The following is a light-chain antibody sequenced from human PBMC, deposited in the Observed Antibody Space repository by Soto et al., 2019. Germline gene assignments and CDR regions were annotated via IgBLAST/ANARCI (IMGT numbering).Light chain of an antibody. Sequence: EIVLTQSPGTLSLSPGERATLSCRASQSVSSSYLAWYQQKPGQAPRLLIYGASSRATGIPDRFSGSGSGTGFTLTISKLEPEDFAVYYCQHYGGSPRTFGQGTKVEIK. CDR2: GAS. V-gene: IGKV3-20*01. CDR3: QHYGGSPRT. CDR1: QSVSSSY. J-gene: IGKJ1*01.